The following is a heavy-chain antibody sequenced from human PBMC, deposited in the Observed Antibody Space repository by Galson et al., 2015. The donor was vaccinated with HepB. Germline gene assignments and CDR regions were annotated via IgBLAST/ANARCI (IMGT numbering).Heavy chain of an antibody. CDR1: GYTFTSYA. CDR3: AKVSLGYSSSHYYYYYYMDV. D-gene: IGHD6-13*01. Sequence: SVKVSCKASGYTFTSYAMHWVRQAPGQRLEWMGWINAGNGNTKYSQKFQGRVTITRDTSASTAYMEPSSLRSEDTAVYYCAKVSLGYSSSHYYYYYYMDVWSKGTTVTVSS. J-gene: IGHJ6*03. CDR2: INAGNGNT. V-gene: IGHV1-3*01.